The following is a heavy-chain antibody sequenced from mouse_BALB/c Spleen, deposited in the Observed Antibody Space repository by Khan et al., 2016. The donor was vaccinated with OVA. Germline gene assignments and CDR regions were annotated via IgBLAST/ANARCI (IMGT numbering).Heavy chain of an antibody. D-gene: IGHD6-1*01. CDR1: GYTFTNYG. V-gene: IGHV9-3-1*01. Sequence: QIQLVQSGPELKKPGETVKISCKASGYTFTNYGMNWVKQAPGKGLKWMGWINTYTGEPTYADDFKGRSAFSLETSASTAYLQIKNLKHEDTASSFIASSASYWYFDVWGPGTTVTVSS. CDR3: ASSASYWYFDV. CDR2: INTYTGEP. J-gene: IGHJ1*01.